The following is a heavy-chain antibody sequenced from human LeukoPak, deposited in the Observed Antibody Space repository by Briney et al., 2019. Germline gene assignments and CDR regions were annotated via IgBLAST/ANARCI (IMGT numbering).Heavy chain of an antibody. CDR1: GGSISSYY. D-gene: IGHD3-3*01. J-gene: IGHJ4*02. V-gene: IGHV4-59*01. Sequence: SETLTLTCTVSGGSISSYYWSWIRQPPGKGLEWIGYIYYSGSTNYNPSLKSRVTISVDTSKNQFSLKLSSVTAADTAVYYCARIRFLEWFFDYWGQGTPVTVSS. CDR3: ARIRFLEWFFDY. CDR2: IYYSGST.